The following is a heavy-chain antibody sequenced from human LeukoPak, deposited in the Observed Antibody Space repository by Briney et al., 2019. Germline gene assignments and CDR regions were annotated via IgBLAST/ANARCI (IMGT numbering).Heavy chain of an antibody. Sequence: GGSLRLSCAASGFTVSSNYMSWVRQAPGKGLEWVSVIYSGGSTYFADSVKGRFTISRDYSKNTLYLQINSLRAEDTAVYYCARALSSSWYVFRSNWFDPWGQGTLVSVSS. D-gene: IGHD6-13*01. CDR3: ARALSSSWYVFRSNWFDP. V-gene: IGHV3-53*01. CDR2: IYSGGST. CDR1: GFTVSSNY. J-gene: IGHJ5*02.